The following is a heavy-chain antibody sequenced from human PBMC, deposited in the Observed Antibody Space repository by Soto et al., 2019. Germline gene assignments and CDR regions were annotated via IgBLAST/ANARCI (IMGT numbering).Heavy chain of an antibody. J-gene: IGHJ4*02. CDR3: ERSRYDTSAYYPYYFDY. D-gene: IGHD3-22*01. CDR2: IYPGNSDT. CDR1: GYSFTNSW. Sequence: PGESLKISCKGSGYSFTNSWIGWVRQMPGKGLEWMGIIYPGNSDTRYSPSFQGQVTISADKSITTAYLQWRSLKASDTAMYYCERSRYDTSAYYPYYFDYWGQGTLVTVSS. V-gene: IGHV5-51*01.